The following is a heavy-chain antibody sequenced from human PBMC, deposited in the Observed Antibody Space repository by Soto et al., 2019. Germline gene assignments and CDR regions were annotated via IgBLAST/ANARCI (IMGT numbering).Heavy chain of an antibody. CDR3: ARKMIGTIARLRLNWFDH. D-gene: IGHD3-22*01. CDR1: GGSFSGYY. J-gene: IGHJ5*02. CDR2: INHSGST. Sequence: XETLSLTCAVDGGSFSGYYWSWIRQPPGKGLEWIGEINHSGSTNYNPSLKSRVTISVDTSKNQFSLKLSSVTAADTAVYYCARKMIGTIARLRLNWFDHWGQGTLVTVSS. V-gene: IGHV4-34*01.